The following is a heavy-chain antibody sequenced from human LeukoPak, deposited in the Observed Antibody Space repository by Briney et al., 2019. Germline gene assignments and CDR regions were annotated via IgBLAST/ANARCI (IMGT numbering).Heavy chain of an antibody. CDR1: GSTLSSYA. Sequence: GGSLRLSCATSGSTLSSYAMSWVRQAPGKGLELVSGIGASGGSTYYADSMKARFTISRDNSKNTLYLQMNSMRTEDTAVYYCAKAEGYDILTGLDYWGQGTLVTVPS. V-gene: IGHV3-23*01. CDR3: AKAEGYDILTGLDY. J-gene: IGHJ4*02. D-gene: IGHD3-9*01. CDR2: IGASGGST.